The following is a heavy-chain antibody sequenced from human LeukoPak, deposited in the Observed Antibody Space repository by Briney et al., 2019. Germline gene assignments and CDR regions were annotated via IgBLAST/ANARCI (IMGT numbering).Heavy chain of an antibody. D-gene: IGHD2-15*01. CDR3: ANGDCRGGRCSSGAY. J-gene: IGHJ4*02. V-gene: IGHV3-30*02. Sequence: GGSLRLTCAASGFNFRSYGMHWVRQAPGKGLEWVAYTRDDGSKNWYGDSVNCRFTISRDNSKSTLYLQMNSLRGEDTAVYYCANGDCRGGRCSSGAYWGQGTLVTVSS. CDR2: TRDDGSKN. CDR1: GFNFRSYG.